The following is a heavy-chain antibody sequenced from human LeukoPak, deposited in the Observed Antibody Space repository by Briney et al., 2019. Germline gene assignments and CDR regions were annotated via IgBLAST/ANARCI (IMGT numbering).Heavy chain of an antibody. Sequence: GGSLRLSCAASGFTFDDYAMHWVRQAPGKCLEWVSLSWDGVGYSYADSVKGRCTITSDNSNTSLYLQMNSMRAQDTALYYCAKDSKAVTGTGNIDYWGQGTLVTVSS. CDR2: SWDGVGY. V-gene: IGHV3-43D*03. CDR3: AKDSKAVTGTGNIDY. D-gene: IGHD6-19*01. J-gene: IGHJ4*02. CDR1: GFTFDDYA.